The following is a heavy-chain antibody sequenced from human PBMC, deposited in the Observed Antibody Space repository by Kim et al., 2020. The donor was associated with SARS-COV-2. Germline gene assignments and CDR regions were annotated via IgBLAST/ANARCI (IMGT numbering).Heavy chain of an antibody. J-gene: IGHJ6*02. V-gene: IGHV3-23*01. D-gene: IGHD2-15*01. CDR1: GFMFVSYA. CDR3: VKFEGISHFYGIDA. Sequence: GGSLRLSCTAGGFMFVSYAVGWIRQVPGKGLEWVASISDSGYNTYYEKSVEGRFTISRDNSRKIFSLEMNRLRAEDTATYYCVKFEGISHFYGIDAWGQGTTVTVSS. CDR2: ISDSGYNT.